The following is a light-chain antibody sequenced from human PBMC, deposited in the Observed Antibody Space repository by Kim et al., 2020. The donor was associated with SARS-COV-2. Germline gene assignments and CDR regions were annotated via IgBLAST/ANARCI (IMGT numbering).Light chain of an antibody. Sequence: LSPGGRATLSCRASQSISYYLAWYQQKPGQAPRLLIYDASNRATGIPTRFSGSGSGTDFTLTISSLEPEDFAVYYCQQRSNWPRAFGGGTKVDIK. CDR1: QSISYY. CDR2: DAS. CDR3: QQRSNWPRA. J-gene: IGKJ4*01. V-gene: IGKV3-11*01.